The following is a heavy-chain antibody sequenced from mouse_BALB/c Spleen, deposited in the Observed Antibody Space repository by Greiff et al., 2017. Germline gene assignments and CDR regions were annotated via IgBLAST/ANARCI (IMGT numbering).Heavy chain of an antibody. D-gene: IGHD2-10*02. CDR1: GYTFTSYW. CDR3: TRSPSYGNYYAMDY. V-gene: IGHV1-5*01. J-gene: IGHJ4*01. Sequence: VQLQQSGTVLARPGASVKMSCKASGYTFTSYWMHWVKQRPGQGLEWIGAIYPGNSDTSYNQTFKGKAKLTAVTPTSTGYMELISLTNEDSAVYYCTRSPSYGNYYAMDYWGQGTSVTVSS. CDR2: IYPGNSDT.